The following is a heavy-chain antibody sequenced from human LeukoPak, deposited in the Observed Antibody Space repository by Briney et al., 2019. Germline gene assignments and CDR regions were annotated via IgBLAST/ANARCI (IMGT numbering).Heavy chain of an antibody. CDR1: GFTFSDYA. CDR2: ISSSTSRI. J-gene: IGHJ4*02. CDR3: ARDIHWAFDY. Sequence: GGSLRLSCAASGFTFSDYAMSWVRQAPGKGLEWVSYISSSTSRIYYADSVKGRFTISRDSARRSLFLQMNSLRDEDTAVYYCARDIHWAFDYWGQGTLVTVSS. D-gene: IGHD7-27*01. V-gene: IGHV3-48*02.